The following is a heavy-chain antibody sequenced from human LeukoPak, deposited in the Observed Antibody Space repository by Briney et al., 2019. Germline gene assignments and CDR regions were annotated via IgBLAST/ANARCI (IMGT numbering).Heavy chain of an antibody. J-gene: IGHJ4*02. CDR3: AGGVYGYNAFDY. D-gene: IGHD5/OR15-5a*01. Sequence: PGGSLRLSCAASGFTFSSYGMHWVRQAPGKGLEWVAVISYDGSNKYYADSVKGRFTISRDNSKNTLYLHMNSLRDEDTAVYYCAGGVYGYNAFDYWGQGTLVSVSS. V-gene: IGHV3-30*03. CDR1: GFTFSSYG. CDR2: ISYDGSNK.